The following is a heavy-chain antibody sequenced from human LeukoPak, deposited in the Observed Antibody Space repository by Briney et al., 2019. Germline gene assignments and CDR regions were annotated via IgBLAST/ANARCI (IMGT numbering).Heavy chain of an antibody. CDR1: GFTISPYS. D-gene: IGHD3-22*01. J-gene: IGHJ3*02. V-gene: IGHV3-21*06. Sequence: GGSLRLSCATSGFTISPYSMSWVRQAPGKGREWVACISSSGSHTYYADSVKGRFIISRDNAKNSMSLHINSLRVEDTAMYFCARGDVDYYDSSGSDAFYIWGQGTRVTVSS. CDR2: ISSSGSHT. CDR3: ARGDVDYYDSSGSDAFYI.